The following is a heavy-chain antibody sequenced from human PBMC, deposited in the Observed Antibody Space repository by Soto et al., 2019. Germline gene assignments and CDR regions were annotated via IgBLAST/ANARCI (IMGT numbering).Heavy chain of an antibody. Sequence: XETLSLPCPLSAASMFTSPSTCIRRPPGRGLDWIGNVYYSGSTNYNPSLKRRITIFVDRSKNQFSLNLSSVTAADTAGYYCARVPAASIWFDHRGRGTLCTVSS. V-gene: IGHV4-59*01. D-gene: IGHD2-15*01. CDR3: ARVPAASIWFDH. J-gene: IGHJ5*02. CDR1: AASMFTSP. CDR2: VYYSGST.